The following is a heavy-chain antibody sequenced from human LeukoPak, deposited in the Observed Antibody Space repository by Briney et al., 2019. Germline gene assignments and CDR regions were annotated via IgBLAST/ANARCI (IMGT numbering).Heavy chain of an antibody. CDR2: ISHAGST. Sequence: SETLSLTCAVSGGSFTGYYWSWIRQSPGKGLEWIGEISHAGSTTYNPSLKSRVIISLDTSKNHVSLRLSSLTAADTAVYYCARDMTTTPGAYDYYGQGALVIVTA. D-gene: IGHD4-11*01. CDR3: ARDMTTTPGAYDY. J-gene: IGHJ4*02. V-gene: IGHV4-34*01. CDR1: GGSFTGYY.